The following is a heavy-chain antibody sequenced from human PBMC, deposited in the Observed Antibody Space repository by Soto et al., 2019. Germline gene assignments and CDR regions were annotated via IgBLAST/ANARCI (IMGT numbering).Heavy chain of an antibody. CDR3: ARVEGSGGKYYYYYGMDV. D-gene: IGHD3-10*01. V-gene: IGHV5-51*01. Sequence: PGESLKISCQGSGYNFAKYWIGWVRQMPGKGLEWKGIIFPGDSDTTYSPSFQGQVTISADKSISTAYLQWSSLKASDSAMYYCARVEGSGGKYYYYYGMDVWGQGTTVTVSS. CDR2: IFPGDSDT. CDR1: GYNFAKYW. J-gene: IGHJ6*02.